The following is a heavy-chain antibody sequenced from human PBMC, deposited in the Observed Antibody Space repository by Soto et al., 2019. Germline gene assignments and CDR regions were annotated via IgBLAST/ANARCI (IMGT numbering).Heavy chain of an antibody. CDR3: ARGFITMVRGVIIRGVVDY. J-gene: IGHJ4*02. D-gene: IGHD3-10*01. CDR1: GGTFVGYD. Sequence: VSGGTFVGYDGRRISKHPKKGLEWIGEINHSGSTNYNPSLKSRVTISVVTSKNQFSLKLSSVTAADTAVYYCARGFITMVRGVIIRGVVDYWGQGILLTVPS. V-gene: IGHV4-34*01. CDR2: INHSGST.